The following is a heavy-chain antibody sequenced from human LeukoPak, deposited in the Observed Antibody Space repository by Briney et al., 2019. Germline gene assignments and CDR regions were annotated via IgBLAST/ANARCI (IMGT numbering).Heavy chain of an antibody. J-gene: IGHJ4*02. CDR2: ISGSGGST. V-gene: IGHV3-23*01. CDR1: GFTFSSYA. Sequence: GGSLRLSCAASGFTFSSYAMSWVRQAPGKGLEWVSAISGSGGSTYYADSVKGRFTISRDNSKNTLYLQMNSLRAEDTAVYYCARDGYSFGHVFDYWGQGTLVTVSS. CDR3: ARDGYSFGHVFDY. D-gene: IGHD5-18*01.